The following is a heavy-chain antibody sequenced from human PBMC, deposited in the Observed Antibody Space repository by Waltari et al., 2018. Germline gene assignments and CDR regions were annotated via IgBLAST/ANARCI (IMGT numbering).Heavy chain of an antibody. J-gene: IGHJ3*02. CDR2: ISYDGSNK. D-gene: IGHD4-17*01. CDR3: ARETRFYYGDPRVFDI. V-gene: IGHV3-30-3*01. CDR1: GFTFSSYA. Sequence: QVQLVESGGGVVQPGRSLRLSCAASGFTFSSYAMPCVRQATGKGLEWVAVISYDGSNKYYADSVKGRFTISRDNSKNTLYLQMNSLRAEDTAVYYCARETRFYYGDPRVFDIWGQGTMVTVSS.